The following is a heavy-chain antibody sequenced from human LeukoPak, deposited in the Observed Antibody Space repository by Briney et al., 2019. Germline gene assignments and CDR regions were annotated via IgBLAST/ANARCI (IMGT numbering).Heavy chain of an antibody. CDR3: AKGRPPGVIMAGSRGFDY. CDR1: GFTLDSYA. J-gene: IGHJ4*02. CDR2: ISGSGRST. V-gene: IGHV3-23*01. Sequence: GAALRLSCAASGFTLDSYAMSWVRQAQGKGLEWGSSISGSGRSTYSADSVKGRFTISRDNTKNTLYLQMNSLRAEDTAVYYCAKGRPPGVIMAGSRGFDYGGQGTLVTSS. D-gene: IGHD5-12*01.